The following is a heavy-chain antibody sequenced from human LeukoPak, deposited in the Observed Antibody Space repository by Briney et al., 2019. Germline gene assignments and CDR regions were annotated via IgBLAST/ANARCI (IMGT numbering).Heavy chain of an antibody. CDR2: ISGSGGST. J-gene: IGHJ5*02. CDR3: AKDGSWYSSSPNWFDP. D-gene: IGHD6-19*01. CDR1: GFTFSSYA. Sequence: GGSLRLSCAASGFTFSSYAMSWVRQVPGKGLEWVSGISGSGGSTYYADSVKGRFTISRDNSKNTLYLQMNSLRAEDTAVYYCAKDGSWYSSSPNWFDPWGQGTLVTVSS. V-gene: IGHV3-23*01.